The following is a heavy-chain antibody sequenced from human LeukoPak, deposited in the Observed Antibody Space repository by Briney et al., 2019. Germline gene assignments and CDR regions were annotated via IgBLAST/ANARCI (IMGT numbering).Heavy chain of an antibody. V-gene: IGHV3-21*01. CDR3: AREDREAFDY. J-gene: IGHJ4*02. CDR1: GFTFSTYS. Sequence: GRSLRLSCAASGFTFSTYSMNWVRQAPGKGLEWVSSIGGSSSSIYYADSVKGRFTISRDNAKNSLYLQMNSLRAEDTAVYFCAREDREAFDYWGQGTLVTVSS. D-gene: IGHD2-15*01. CDR2: IGGSSSSI.